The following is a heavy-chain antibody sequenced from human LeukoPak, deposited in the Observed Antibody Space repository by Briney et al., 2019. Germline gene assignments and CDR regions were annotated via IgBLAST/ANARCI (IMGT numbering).Heavy chain of an antibody. J-gene: IGHJ4*02. V-gene: IGHV3-66*01. CDR1: GFSIISTY. CDR3: VRDGGVSGYDLLDY. D-gene: IGHD5-12*01. CDR2: IYSGGST. Sequence: GGSLRLSCAASGFSIISTYLSWVRQAPGKGLEWVSVIYSGGSTYYADSVKGRFTISRDISKSTVYLQMNSLRAEDTAVYYCVRDGGVSGYDLLDYWGQGTLVTVSS.